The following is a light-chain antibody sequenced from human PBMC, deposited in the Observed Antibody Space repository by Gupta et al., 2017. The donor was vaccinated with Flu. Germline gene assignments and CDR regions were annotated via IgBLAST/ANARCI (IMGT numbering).Light chain of an antibody. J-gene: IGKJ3*01. Sequence: DIVMTQSPLSLPVTPGEPASISCRSSQSLRHSNGYNYLDWYRQKPGQSPQLMIYLGSNRASGDTDRFGGSGAVKDFTLKSIGGEDEDGGGYYVTQALRTNTFGHGTKVDIK. CDR2: LGS. CDR3: TQALRTNT. V-gene: IGKV2-28*01. CDR1: QSLRHSNGYNY.